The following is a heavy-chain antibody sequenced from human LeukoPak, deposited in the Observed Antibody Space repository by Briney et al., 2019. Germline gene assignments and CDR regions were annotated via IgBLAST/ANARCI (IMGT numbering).Heavy chain of an antibody. CDR3: ARDEPTYLRMGAFDI. D-gene: IGHD3-16*01. Sequence: WASVKVSCKASGYTFTSYYMHWVRQAPGQGLEWMGIINPSGGSTSYAQKFQGRVTMTRDTSTSTVYMELSSLRSEDTAVYYCARDEPTYLRMGAFDIWGQGTMVTVSS. V-gene: IGHV1-46*01. CDR2: INPSGGST. J-gene: IGHJ3*02. CDR1: GYTFTSYY.